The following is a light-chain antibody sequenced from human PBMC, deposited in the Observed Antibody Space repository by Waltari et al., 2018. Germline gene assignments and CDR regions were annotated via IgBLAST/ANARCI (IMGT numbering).Light chain of an antibody. CDR2: DTS. J-gene: IGKJ1*01. Sequence: EIVLTQSPATLSLSPGERATLSCRASQAVSRFLAWYQQKPGQAPRLLIYDTSTRATGIPDRFSGSGSGTDFSLTISRLEPEDFAVYYCQKYGSLPATFGQGTKVEIK. V-gene: IGKV3-20*01. CDR3: QKYGSLPAT. CDR1: QAVSRF.